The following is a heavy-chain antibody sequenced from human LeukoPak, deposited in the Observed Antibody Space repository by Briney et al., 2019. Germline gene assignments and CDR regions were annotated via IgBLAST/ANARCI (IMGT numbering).Heavy chain of an antibody. V-gene: IGHV4-59*01. J-gene: IGHJ6*03. CDR3: ALAHCSRTNCYDLDYFYSYMDV. D-gene: IGHD2-2*01. CDR1: GASISSNY. CDR2: IYYSGTT. Sequence: SETLSLTCSVSGASISSNYWTWIRQPPGKGLEWIGNIYYSGTTNYNPSLKSRVTISVDQSKKQFSLNLISVTAADTAVYFCALAHCSRTNCYDLDYFYSYMDVWGKGTTVTVSS.